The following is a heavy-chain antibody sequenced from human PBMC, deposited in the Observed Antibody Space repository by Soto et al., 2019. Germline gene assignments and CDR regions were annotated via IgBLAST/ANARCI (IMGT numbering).Heavy chain of an antibody. V-gene: IGHV1-18*01. CDR2: VNIYKGNT. Sequence: QVQLVQSGAEVKKPGASVKVSCKASGYIFTSYGINWVRQAPGQGLEWMGWVNIYKGNTNYAQKLQGRVTMTTDTSTSTAYLELRSLRSDDTAVYYCARARGGYSYGDYWGLGTQVTVSS. D-gene: IGHD5-18*01. CDR1: GYIFTSYG. J-gene: IGHJ4*02. CDR3: ARARGGYSYGDY.